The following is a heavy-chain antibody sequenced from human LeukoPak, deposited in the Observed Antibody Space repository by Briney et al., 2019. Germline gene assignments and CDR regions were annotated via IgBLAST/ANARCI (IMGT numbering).Heavy chain of an antibody. J-gene: IGHJ4*02. CDR3: ARDWGTYYDILTGYRSLGYFDY. CDR2: INPNSGGT. D-gene: IGHD3-9*01. Sequence: GASVKVSCKASGYTFTGYYMHWVRQAPGQGLEWMGWINPNSGGTNYAQKFQGRVTMTRDTSISTAYMELSRLRPDDTAVYYCARDWGTYYDILTGYRSLGYFDYWGQGTLVTVSS. CDR1: GYTFTGYY. V-gene: IGHV1-2*02.